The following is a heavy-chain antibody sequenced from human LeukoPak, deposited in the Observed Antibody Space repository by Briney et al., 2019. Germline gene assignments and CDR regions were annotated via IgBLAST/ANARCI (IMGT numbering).Heavy chain of an antibody. D-gene: IGHD3-22*01. CDR3: ARVDRTYYYDSSGPLGY. J-gene: IGHJ4*02. V-gene: IGHV3-66*01. CDR1: GFTVSSNY. CDR2: IYSGGST. Sequence: GGSLRLSCAASGFTVSSNYMSWVRQAPGKGLEWVSVIYSGGSTYYADSVKGRFTISRDNSKNTLYLQMNSLRAEDTAVYYCARVDRTYYYDSSGPLGYWGQGTLVTVSS.